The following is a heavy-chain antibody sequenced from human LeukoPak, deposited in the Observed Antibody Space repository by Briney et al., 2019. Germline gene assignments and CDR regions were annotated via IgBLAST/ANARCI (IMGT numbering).Heavy chain of an antibody. Sequence: GGSLRLSCAASGFPFSRYTMSWVRQTPGKGLECVSLIGDSGSSTYYADSVKGRFTISRDNANNTLYLQMNSLRAEDTAVYYCARFLGVHFDYWGQGTLVTVSS. J-gene: IGHJ4*02. CDR3: ARFLGVHFDY. CDR2: IGDSGSST. V-gene: IGHV3-23*01. D-gene: IGHD3-10*01. CDR1: GFPFSRYT.